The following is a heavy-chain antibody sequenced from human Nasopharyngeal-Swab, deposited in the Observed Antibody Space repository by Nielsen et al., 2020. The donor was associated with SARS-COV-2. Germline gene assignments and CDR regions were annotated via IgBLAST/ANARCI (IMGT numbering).Heavy chain of an antibody. D-gene: IGHD5-18*01. CDR1: GYSFTSYW. V-gene: IGHV5-51*01. J-gene: IGHJ4*02. CDR2: IYPGDSDT. CDR3: ARGVDTAMVPFDY. Sequence: GESLKISCTGSGYSFTSYWIGWVRQMPGKGLEWMGIIYPGDSDTRYSPSFQGQVTISADKSISTAYLQWSSLKASDTAMYYCARGVDTAMVPFDYWGQGTLVTVSS.